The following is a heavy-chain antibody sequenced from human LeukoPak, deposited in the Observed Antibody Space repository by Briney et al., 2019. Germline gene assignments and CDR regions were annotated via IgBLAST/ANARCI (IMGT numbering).Heavy chain of an antibody. J-gene: IGHJ6*02. CDR3: VKDRRTEAYGMEV. D-gene: IGHD1-14*01. CDR1: GFTFSSYA. CDR2: ISYDGSRK. Sequence: GGSLRLSCAASGFTFSSYAMRWVRQAPGKGLDWVAVISYDGSRKYYADSVKGRFTISRDNSKNTLYLQMNSLRGEDTAVYYCVKDRRTEAYGMEVWGQGTTVTVSS. V-gene: IGHV3-30*04.